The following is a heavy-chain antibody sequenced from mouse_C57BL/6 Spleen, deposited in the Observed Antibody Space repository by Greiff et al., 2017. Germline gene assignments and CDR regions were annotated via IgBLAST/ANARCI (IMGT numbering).Heavy chain of an antibody. CDR3: ARGGELSYWYFDV. V-gene: IGHV5-16*01. Sequence: EVKLVESEGGLVQPGSSMKLSCTASGFTFSDYYMAWVRQVPEKGLEWVANINYDGSSTYYLDSLKSRFIISRDNAKNILYLQMSSLKSEDTATYYCARGGELSYWYFDVWGTGTTVTVSS. CDR2: INYDGSST. D-gene: IGHD6-2*01. CDR1: GFTFSDYY. J-gene: IGHJ1*03.